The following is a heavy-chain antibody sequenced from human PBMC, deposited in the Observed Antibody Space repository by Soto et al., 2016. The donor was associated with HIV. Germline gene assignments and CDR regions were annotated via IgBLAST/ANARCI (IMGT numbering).Heavy chain of an antibody. J-gene: IGHJ6*03. Sequence: QVQLVQSGAEVKKPGSSVKVSCKASGGTFTTSAISWVRQAPGQGLDWMGGIIPILVITKYVQKFQGRVTITADKSTSTVYMELSTLGSDDTAVYYCARGPYYGDYPDYSYYYMDVWGKGTTVTVSS. CDR3: ARGPYYGDYPDYSYYYMDV. CDR2: IIPILVIT. D-gene: IGHD4-17*01. V-gene: IGHV1-69*10. CDR1: GGTFTTSA.